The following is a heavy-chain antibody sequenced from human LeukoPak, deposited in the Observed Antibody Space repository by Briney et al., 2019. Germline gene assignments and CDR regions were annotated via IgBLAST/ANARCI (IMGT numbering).Heavy chain of an antibody. J-gene: IGHJ3*02. CDR3: ARKTTAGPTKAAFDI. V-gene: IGHV4-28*05. D-gene: IGHD2-21*02. CDR2: IYYSGGI. Sequence: SETLSLNCSVSGYSMSTSNYWAWIRQPPGRGLEWIGHIYYSGGIYYNPSLKSRVTMSVDTSRNQFSLKLSSVTAVDTAVYYCARKTTAGPTKAAFDIWGQGTMVAVST. CDR1: GYSMSTSNY.